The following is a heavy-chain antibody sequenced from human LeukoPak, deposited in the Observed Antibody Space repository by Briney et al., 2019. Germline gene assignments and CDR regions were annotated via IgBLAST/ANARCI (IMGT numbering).Heavy chain of an antibody. V-gene: IGHV4-38-2*02. CDR1: GYSISSGYY. CDR3: ARVQLVLSLDY. D-gene: IGHD6-13*01. CDR2: IYYSGST. Sequence: SETLSLTCTVSGYSISSGYYWGWIRQPPGKGLEWIGSIYYSGSTYYNPSLKSRVTISVDTSKNQFSLKLSSVTAADTAVYYCARVQLVLSLDYWGQGTLVTVSS. J-gene: IGHJ4*02.